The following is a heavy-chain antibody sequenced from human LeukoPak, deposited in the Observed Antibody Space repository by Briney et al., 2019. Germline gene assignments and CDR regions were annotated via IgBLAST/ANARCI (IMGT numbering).Heavy chain of an antibody. CDR2: LYSGGST. V-gene: IGHV3-53*01. CDR1: GFTVSRNY. J-gene: IGHJ4*02. D-gene: IGHD3-22*01. Sequence: GGSLRLSCAASGFTVSRNYMSWVRQAPGKGLEWVSVLYSGGSTYYADSVKGRFTISRDNSKNTLYLQMNSLRAEDTAVYYCAKGRSSGTPYYFDYWGQGTLVTVSS. CDR3: AKGRSSGTPYYFDY.